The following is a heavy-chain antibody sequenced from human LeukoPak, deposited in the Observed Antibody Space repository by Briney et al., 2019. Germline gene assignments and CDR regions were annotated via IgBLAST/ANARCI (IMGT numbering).Heavy chain of an antibody. D-gene: IGHD2-21*02. CDR1: GFTVSSNY. CDR2: IYSGGST. V-gene: IGHV3-66*04. Sequence: PGGSLRLSCAASGFTVSSNYMSWVRQAPGKGLEWVSVIYSGGSTYYADSVKGRFTISRDNSKNTLYLQMNSLRAEDTAVYYCARHCGGDCYSRAFDYWGQGTLVTVSS. J-gene: IGHJ4*02. CDR3: ARHCGGDCYSRAFDY.